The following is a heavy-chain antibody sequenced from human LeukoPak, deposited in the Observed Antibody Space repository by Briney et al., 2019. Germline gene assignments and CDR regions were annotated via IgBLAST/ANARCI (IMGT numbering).Heavy chain of an antibody. CDR3: GRIRGSYLHWYFDL. J-gene: IGHJ2*01. CDR2: VRNKANSYIT. Sequence: GGSLRLSCAASGFTFSDHCMDWVRQAPGKGLEWVGRVRNKANSYITMYAASVKGRFTISRNDSENSLYLQMNSLKTEDTAVYYCGRIRGSYLHWYFDLWGRGTLVTVSS. D-gene: IGHD1-26*01. CDR1: GFTFSDHC. V-gene: IGHV3-72*01.